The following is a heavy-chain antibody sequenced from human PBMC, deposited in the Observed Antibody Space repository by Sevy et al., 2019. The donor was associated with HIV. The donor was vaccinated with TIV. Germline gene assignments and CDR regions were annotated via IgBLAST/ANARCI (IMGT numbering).Heavy chain of an antibody. V-gene: IGHV5-51*01. D-gene: IGHD3-10*01. CDR2: TYPGDSDT. CDR3: ARHPRGVVRGVIPGYFDY. J-gene: IGHJ4*02. Sequence: GESLKISCKGSGYSFTSYWIGWVRQMPGKGLEWMGITYPGDSDTRYSPSFQGQVTISADKSISTAYLQWSSLKASDTAMYYCARHPRGVVRGVIPGYFDYWGQGTLVTVSS. CDR1: GYSFTSYW.